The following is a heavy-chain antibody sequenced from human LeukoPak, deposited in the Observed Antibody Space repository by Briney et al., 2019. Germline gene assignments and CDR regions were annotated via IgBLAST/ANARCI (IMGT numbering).Heavy chain of an antibody. Sequence: GGSLRLSCAASGFTFSSYAMSWVRQAPGKGLEWVSGSGSGGSTHYADSVKGRFTISRDNSKNTLYLQMNSLRAEYTAVYYCAKDFWSGYYPKYWGQGTLVTVSS. CDR3: AKDFWSGYYPKY. CDR1: GFTFSSYA. V-gene: IGHV3-23*01. CDR2: SGSGGST. J-gene: IGHJ4*02. D-gene: IGHD3-3*01.